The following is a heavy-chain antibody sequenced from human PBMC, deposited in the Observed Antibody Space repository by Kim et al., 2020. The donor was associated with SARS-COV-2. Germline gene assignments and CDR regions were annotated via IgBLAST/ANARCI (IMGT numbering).Heavy chain of an antibody. CDR1: EFTFSNYA. CDR2: ISSNGGTT. D-gene: IGHD3-22*01. Sequence: GGSLRLSCSASEFTFSNYAMHWVRQAPGKGLEYVSAISSNGGTTYYAESVKGRFTISRDNSKNTLYLQMSSLRAEDTAVYYCVKADYDSSGYPDPPFDIWGQGTMVTVSS. V-gene: IGHV3-64D*08. J-gene: IGHJ3*02. CDR3: VKADYDSSGYPDPPFDI.